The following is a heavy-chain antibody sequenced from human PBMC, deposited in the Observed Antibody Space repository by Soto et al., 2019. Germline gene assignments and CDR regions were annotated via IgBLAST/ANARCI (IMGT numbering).Heavy chain of an antibody. Sequence: SETLSLTCAVYGGSFSGYYWSWIRQPPGKGLEWIGGINHSGSTNYNPSLKSRVTISVDTSKNQFSLKLSSVTAADTAVYYCARAVTIFGVVITGGYYYGMDVWGQGTTVTVSS. D-gene: IGHD3-3*01. CDR2: INHSGST. CDR3: ARAVTIFGVVITGGYYYGMDV. V-gene: IGHV4-34*01. CDR1: GGSFSGYY. J-gene: IGHJ6*02.